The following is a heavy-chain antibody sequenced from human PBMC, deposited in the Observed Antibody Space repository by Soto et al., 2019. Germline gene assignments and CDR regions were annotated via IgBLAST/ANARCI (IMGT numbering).Heavy chain of an antibody. CDR1: GDIVSSSSAG. D-gene: IGHD1-26*01. CDR3: ARGEQYSGRIFDY. J-gene: IGHJ4*01. V-gene: IGHV6-1*01. CDR2: TYYRSKWYY. Sequence: PSQTLSLTCAITGDIVSSSSAGWSLVRQSPSRGLEWLGRTYYRSKWYYEYAVSVRGRITINPDTSKNQYSLQLNSVTPEDTAVYFCARGEQYSGRIFDYWGQGTLVTVSS.